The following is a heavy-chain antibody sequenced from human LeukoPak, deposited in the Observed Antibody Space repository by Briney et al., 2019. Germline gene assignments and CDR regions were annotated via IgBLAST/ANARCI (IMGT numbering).Heavy chain of an antibody. V-gene: IGHV3-33*01. CDR1: GFTVSSYR. D-gene: IGHD3-22*01. CDR2: IWYDGSNK. Sequence: PGRSLRLSCAASGFTVSSYRMHWVRQAPGKGLEWVAVIWYDGSNKYYADSVKGRFTISRDNSKNTLYLQMNSLRAEDTAVYYCAREYYYDSSGYYYGGYYSYGMNVWGQRTTVTVSS. J-gene: IGHJ6*02. CDR3: AREYYYDSSGYYYGGYYSYGMNV.